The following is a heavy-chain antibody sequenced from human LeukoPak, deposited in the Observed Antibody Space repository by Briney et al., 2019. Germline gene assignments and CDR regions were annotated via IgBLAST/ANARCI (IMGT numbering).Heavy chain of an antibody. CDR2: IYYSGST. CDR3: VTNLDGDYANYFDY. Sequence: SETLSLTCTVSGGSISSSSYYWGWIRQPPGKGLEWIGSIYYSGSTYYNPSLKSRVTISVDTSKNQFSLKLSSVTAADTAVYCCVTNLDGDYANYFDYWGQGTLVTVSS. V-gene: IGHV4-39*01. D-gene: IGHD4-17*01. CDR1: GGSISSSSYY. J-gene: IGHJ4*02.